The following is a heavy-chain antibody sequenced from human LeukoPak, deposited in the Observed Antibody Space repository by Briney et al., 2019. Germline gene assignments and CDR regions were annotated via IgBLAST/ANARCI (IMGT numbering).Heavy chain of an antibody. Sequence: GGSLRLSCEASGFTFSSQAMSWVRQAPGKGLEWVSAISDSGGSTYYADSVKGRFTISRDNSKNTLYLQMNSLRAEDTAVYYCAREGQLVVFDYWGQGTLVTVSS. CDR2: ISDSGGST. J-gene: IGHJ4*02. CDR1: GFTFSSQA. V-gene: IGHV3-23*01. CDR3: AREGQLVVFDY. D-gene: IGHD2-8*02.